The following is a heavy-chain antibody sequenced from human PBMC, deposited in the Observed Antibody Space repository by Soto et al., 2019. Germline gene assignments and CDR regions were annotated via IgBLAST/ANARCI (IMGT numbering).Heavy chain of an antibody. J-gene: IGHJ5*02. D-gene: IGHD6-19*01. CDR1: GGSISSSSYY. CDR2: IYYSGST. CDR3: ATAFKREYSSGWIGWFDP. Sequence: QLQLQESGPGLVKPSETLSLTCTVSGGSISSSSYYWGWIRQPPGKGLEWIGSIYYSGSTYYNPSLKSRVTISVDTSKNQFSLKLSSVTAADTAVYYCATAFKREYSSGWIGWFDPWGQGTLVTVSS. V-gene: IGHV4-39*01.